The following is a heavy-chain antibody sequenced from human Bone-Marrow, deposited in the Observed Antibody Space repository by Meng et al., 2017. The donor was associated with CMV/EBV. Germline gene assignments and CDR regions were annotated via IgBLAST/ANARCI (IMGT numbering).Heavy chain of an antibody. Sequence: SVGSEWGRRSRRQPGEGLEWIGDNNHSTSTTHIPYVKSRVTVSAYTSKDQFSVKRRSVTAADTAVCESGRKGVTPRDNWFDHWGQGTLVTVSS. CDR2: NNHSTST. J-gene: IGHJ5*02. D-gene: IGHD2-21*02. V-gene: IGHV4-34*01. CDR1: SVGSEW. CDR3: GRKGVTPRDNWFDH.